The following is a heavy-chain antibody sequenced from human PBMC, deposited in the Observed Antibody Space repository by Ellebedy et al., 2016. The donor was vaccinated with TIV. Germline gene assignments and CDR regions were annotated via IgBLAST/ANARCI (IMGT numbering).Heavy chain of an antibody. J-gene: IGHJ6*02. CDR1: GFTFSSYA. CDR3: ARGFRRYGMDV. CDR2: ISGSGGST. Sequence: GESLKISCAASGFTFSSYAMSWVRQAPGKGLEWVSAISGSGGSTYYADSVKGRFTISRDNSKNTLYLQMNSLRAGDTAVYYCARGFRRYGMDVWGQGTTVTVSS. V-gene: IGHV3-23*01.